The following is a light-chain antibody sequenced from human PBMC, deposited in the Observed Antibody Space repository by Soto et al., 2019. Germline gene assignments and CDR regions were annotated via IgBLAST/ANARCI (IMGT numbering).Light chain of an antibody. CDR3: QQYDSSPIT. CDR2: GAS. Sequence: EIVLTQSPGTLSLSPGERATLSCRASQSFNSIYLAWYQQKPGQAPSLLIYGASRRATGIPDRFSGSGSGTDFTLTISRLEPEDFAVYYCQQYDSSPITFGQGTRLEI. CDR1: QSFNSIY. J-gene: IGKJ5*01. V-gene: IGKV3-20*01.